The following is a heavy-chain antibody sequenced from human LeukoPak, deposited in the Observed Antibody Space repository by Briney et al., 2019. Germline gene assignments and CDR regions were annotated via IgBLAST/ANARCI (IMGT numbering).Heavy chain of an antibody. J-gene: IGHJ4*02. CDR3: GKDTEGVRGWFLFDY. D-gene: IGHD6-19*01. CDR2: TSGSGVNS. CDR1: GFTLRSYD. Sequence: GGSLRLSCAASGFTLRSYDMSWVRQAPGKGLEWVAATSGSGVNSYYADSVRGRFTISRDNSKNTLYLHMDSLRVEDTAVYYCGKDTEGVRGWFLFDYWGQGTLVTVSS. V-gene: IGHV3-23*01.